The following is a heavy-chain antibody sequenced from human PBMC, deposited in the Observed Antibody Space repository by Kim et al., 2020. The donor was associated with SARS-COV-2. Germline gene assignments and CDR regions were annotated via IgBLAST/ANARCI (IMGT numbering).Heavy chain of an antibody. D-gene: IGHD3-16*01. V-gene: IGHV3-74*03. J-gene: IGHJ4*02. CDR2: SDT. Sequence: SDTKDADSVKGRFNISRDNAKNTVYLQMHSLRAEDTAVYYCARDISYGFAYWGQGTLVPVSS. CDR3: ARDISYGFAY.